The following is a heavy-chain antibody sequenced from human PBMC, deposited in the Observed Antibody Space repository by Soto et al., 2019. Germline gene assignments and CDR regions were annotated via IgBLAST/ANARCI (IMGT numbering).Heavy chain of an antibody. CDR3: ARQIYDSDTGPNFQYYFDS. CDR1: GYSFAGYW. D-gene: IGHD3-22*01. V-gene: IGHV5-10-1*01. Sequence: QSLKISCKGSGYSFAGYWITWVRQKPGKGLEWMGRIDPSDSQTYYSPSFRGHVTISVTKSITTVFLQWSSLRASDTAMYYCARQIYDSDTGPNFQYYFDSWGQGTPVTVSS. J-gene: IGHJ4*02. CDR2: IDPSDSQT.